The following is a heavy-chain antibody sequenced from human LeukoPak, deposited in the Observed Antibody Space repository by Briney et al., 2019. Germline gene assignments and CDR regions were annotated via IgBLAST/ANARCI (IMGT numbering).Heavy chain of an antibody. Sequence: GRSLRLSCAASGFTFSSYAMHWVRQAPGKGLEWVAVISYDGSSKYYADSVKGRFTISRDNSKNTLYLQMNSLRAEDTAVYYCARDFRAYCGGDCYSGDAFDIWGQGTMVTVSS. CDR2: ISYDGSSK. J-gene: IGHJ3*02. D-gene: IGHD2-21*02. CDR3: ARDFRAYCGGDCYSGDAFDI. V-gene: IGHV3-30*04. CDR1: GFTFSSYA.